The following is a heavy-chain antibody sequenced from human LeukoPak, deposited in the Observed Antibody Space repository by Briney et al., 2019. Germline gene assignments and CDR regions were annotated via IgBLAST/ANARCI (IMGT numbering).Heavy chain of an antibody. D-gene: IGHD6-19*01. CDR3: ARQGYSSGWDATDY. Sequence: SETLSLTCTVSGGSISSSSYYWGWIRQPPGKGLEWIGSIYHSGSTYYNPSLKSGVTISVDTSKNQFCLKLCSVTAADTAVYYCARQGYSSGWDATDYWGQGTLFTVSS. CDR1: GGSISSSSYY. CDR2: IYHSGST. V-gene: IGHV4-39*01. J-gene: IGHJ4*02.